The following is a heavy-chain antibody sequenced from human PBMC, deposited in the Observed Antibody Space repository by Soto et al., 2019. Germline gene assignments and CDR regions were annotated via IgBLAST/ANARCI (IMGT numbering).Heavy chain of an antibody. Sequence: GGSLRLSCAASGFTFSSYGMHWVRQAPGKGLEWVAVISYDGTNKYYADSVKGRFTISRDNSKNTLYLQMNSLRAEDTAVYYCAKDHESGWAEYWCQGILISV. J-gene: IGHJ4*02. CDR1: GFTFSSYG. V-gene: IGHV3-30*18. D-gene: IGHD6-19*01. CDR2: ISYDGTNK. CDR3: AKDHESGWAEY.